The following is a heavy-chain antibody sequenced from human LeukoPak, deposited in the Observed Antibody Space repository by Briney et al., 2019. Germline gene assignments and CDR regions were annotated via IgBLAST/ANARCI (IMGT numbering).Heavy chain of an antibody. CDR3: ARAGEKEWLLYWFDP. J-gene: IGHJ5*02. V-gene: IGHV4-38-2*02. CDR2: IYHSRST. CDR1: GYSISSGYY. D-gene: IGHD3-3*01. Sequence: KPSETLSLTCTVSGYSISSGYYWGWIRQPPGKGLEWIGSIYHSRSTYYNPSLKSRVTISVDTSKNQFSLKLSSVTAADTAVYYCARAGEKEWLLYWFDPWGQGTLVTVSS.